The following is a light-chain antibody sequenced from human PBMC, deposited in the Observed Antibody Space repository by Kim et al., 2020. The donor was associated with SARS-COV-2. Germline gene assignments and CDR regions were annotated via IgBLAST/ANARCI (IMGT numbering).Light chain of an antibody. V-gene: IGLV1-44*01. CDR3: AVWDDSLHGVV. CDR2: NNY. J-gene: IGLJ2*01. CDR1: PSNVGTNR. Sequence: GQRVTISCSGRPSNVGTNRVTWYQQVPGTAPKLLIFNNYERPSGVPDRFYGSRSGTSASLAISGLQSDDEADYYCAVWDDSLHGVVFGGGTKLTVL.